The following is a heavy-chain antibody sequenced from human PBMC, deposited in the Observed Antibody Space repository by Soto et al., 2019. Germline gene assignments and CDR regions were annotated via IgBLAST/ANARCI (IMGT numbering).Heavy chain of an antibody. V-gene: IGHV3-48*03. CDR1: GFTFSSYE. J-gene: IGHJ4*02. D-gene: IGHD3-22*01. CDR2: ISSSGSTI. CDR3: ARRELNSYDSSGSFDS. Sequence: LRLSCAASGFTFSSYEMNWVRQAPGKGLEWVSYISSSGSTIYYADSVKGRFTISRDNAKNSLYLQMNSLRAEDTAVYYCARRELNSYDSSGSFDSWGQGTLVTVSS.